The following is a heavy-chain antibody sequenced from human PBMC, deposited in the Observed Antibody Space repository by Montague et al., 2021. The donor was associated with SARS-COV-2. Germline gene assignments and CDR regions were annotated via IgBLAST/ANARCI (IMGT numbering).Heavy chain of an antibody. D-gene: IGHD1-26*01. J-gene: IGHJ4*02. CDR2: ISGGFDDT. CDR1: GFNFNNYA. Sequence: SLRLSCAASGFNFNNYAMIWVRQAPVKGLEWVSGISGGFDDTYTXDSXRVLFTISRDNFKKTLSLQMNSLRAEDSAIYYCAKAAYMPYSGSYWDSWGQGALVTVSS. V-gene: IGHV3-23*01. CDR3: AKAAYMPYSGSYWDS.